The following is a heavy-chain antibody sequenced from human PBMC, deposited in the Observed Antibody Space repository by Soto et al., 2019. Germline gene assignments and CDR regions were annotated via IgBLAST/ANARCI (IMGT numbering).Heavy chain of an antibody. CDR2: IYYSGST. CDR1: GGSISSGGYY. V-gene: IGHV4-31*03. J-gene: IGHJ6*02. CDR3: ARDWRGYSYGYYYYYGMDV. Sequence: SETLSLTCTVSGGSISSGGYYWSWIRQHPGKGLEWIGYIYYSGSTYYNPSLKSRVTISVDTSKNQFSLKLSSVTAADTAVYYCARDWRGYSYGYYYYYGMDVWGQGTTVTVSS. D-gene: IGHD5-18*01.